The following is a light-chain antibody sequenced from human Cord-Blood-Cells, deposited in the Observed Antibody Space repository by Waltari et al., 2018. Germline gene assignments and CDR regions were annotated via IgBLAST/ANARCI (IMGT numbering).Light chain of an antibody. CDR1: SSDVGSYNL. Sequence: QSALTQPASVSGSPGQSITLSCTGTSSDVGSYNLVSLYQQHPGKAPKLMIYEGSKRPSGVSNRFSGSKSGNTASLTISGLQAEDEADYYCCSYAGSSTSWVFGGGTKLTVL. V-gene: IGLV2-23*01. CDR2: EGS. CDR3: CSYAGSSTSWV. J-gene: IGLJ3*02.